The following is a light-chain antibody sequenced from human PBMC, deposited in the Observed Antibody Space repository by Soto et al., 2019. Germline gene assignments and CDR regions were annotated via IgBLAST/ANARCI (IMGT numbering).Light chain of an antibody. CDR3: ISYTTSGTLV. Sequence: QSVLTQPASVSGSPGQSITISCTGTSSDVGPYNYVSWYQQHPGKAPKLMIYEVSNRPSGVSTRFSGSKSGNTASLTISGLQAEDDADYYCISYTTSGTLVFGGWTKLTVL. V-gene: IGLV2-14*01. J-gene: IGLJ3*02. CDR2: EVS. CDR1: SSDVGPYNY.